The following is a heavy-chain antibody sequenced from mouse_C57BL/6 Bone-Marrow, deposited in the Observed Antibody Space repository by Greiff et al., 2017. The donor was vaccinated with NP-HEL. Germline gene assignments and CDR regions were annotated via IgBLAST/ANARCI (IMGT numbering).Heavy chain of an antibody. CDR1: GFTFSSYA. CDR3: ARERRYDYDGVDY. CDR2: ISDGGSYT. Sequence: DVHLVESGGGLVKPGGSLKLSCAASGFTFSSYAMSWVRQTPEKRLEWVATISDGGSYTYYPDNVKGRFTISRDNAKNNLYLQMSHLKSEDTAMYYCARERRYDYDGVDYWGQGTTLTVSS. J-gene: IGHJ2*01. D-gene: IGHD2-4*01. V-gene: IGHV5-4*01.